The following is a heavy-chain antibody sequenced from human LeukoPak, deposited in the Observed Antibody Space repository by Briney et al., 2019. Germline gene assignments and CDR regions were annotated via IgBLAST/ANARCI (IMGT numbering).Heavy chain of an antibody. Sequence: ASVKVSCKVSGYTLTELSMHWVRQAPGKGLEWMGGFDPEDGETIYAQKFQGRVTMTEDTSTDTAYMELSSLRSEDTAVYYCARTNSGDIVVVPAANHAFDIWGQGTMVTVSS. CDR2: FDPEDGET. J-gene: IGHJ3*02. D-gene: IGHD2-2*01. V-gene: IGHV1-24*01. CDR3: ARTNSGDIVVVPAANHAFDI. CDR1: GYTLTELS.